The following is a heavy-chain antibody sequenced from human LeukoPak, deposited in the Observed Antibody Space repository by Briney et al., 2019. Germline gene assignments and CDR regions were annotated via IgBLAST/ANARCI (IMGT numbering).Heavy chain of an antibody. CDR2: IHYSGST. D-gene: IGHD3-9*01. V-gene: IGHV4-59*01. J-gene: IGHJ6*03. Sequence: SETLSLTCTVSGGSISSYYWSWIRQPPGKGLEWIGYIHYSGSTNYNPSLKSRVTISVDTSKNQFSLKLSSVTAADTAVYYCARGSSDVLRYFDWLPYYYYYYMDVWGKGTTVTVSS. CDR3: ARGSSDVLRYFDWLPYYYYYYMDV. CDR1: GGSISSYY.